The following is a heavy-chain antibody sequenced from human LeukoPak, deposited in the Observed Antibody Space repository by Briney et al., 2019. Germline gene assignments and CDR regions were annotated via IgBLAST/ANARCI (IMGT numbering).Heavy chain of an antibody. D-gene: IGHD2-21*01. CDR3: ARDDRLSTYCGGDCYSLAAFDI. CDR2: ISAYNGNT. CDR1: GYTFTSYG. J-gene: IGHJ3*02. Sequence: ASVKVSCKASGYTFTSYGISWVRQAPGQGLEWMGWISAYNGNTNYAQKLQGRVTMTTDTSTSTAYMELRSLRSDDTAVYYCARDDRLSTYCGGDCYSLAAFDIWGQGTVVTVSS. V-gene: IGHV1-18*01.